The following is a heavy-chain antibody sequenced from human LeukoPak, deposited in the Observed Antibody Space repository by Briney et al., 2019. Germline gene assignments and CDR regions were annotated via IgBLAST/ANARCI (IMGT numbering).Heavy chain of an antibody. V-gene: IGHV4-34*01. CDR2: INHSGST. Sequence: SETLSLTCAVYGGSFSGYYWSWIRQPPGKGLEWIGEINHSGSTNYNPSLKSRVTISVDTSKNQFSLKLSSVTAADTAVYYCARGVTYYYDSSGHLDYWGQGTLVTVSS. CDR3: ARGVTYYYDSSGHLDY. D-gene: IGHD3-22*01. CDR1: GGSFSGYY. J-gene: IGHJ4*02.